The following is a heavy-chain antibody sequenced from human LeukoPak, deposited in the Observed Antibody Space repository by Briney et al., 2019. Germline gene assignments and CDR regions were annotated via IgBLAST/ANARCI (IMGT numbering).Heavy chain of an antibody. Sequence: GGSLRLSCAASGFTFSRYTMNWVRQAPGKGLEWVSSISTSSSYIYYADSVKGRFTISRDNAKNSLYLQMNSLRAEDTAVYYCAKDSSGYSYGYVDYWGQGTLVTVSS. CDR1: GFTFSRYT. D-gene: IGHD5-18*01. CDR3: AKDSSGYSYGYVDY. J-gene: IGHJ4*02. CDR2: ISTSSSYI. V-gene: IGHV3-21*01.